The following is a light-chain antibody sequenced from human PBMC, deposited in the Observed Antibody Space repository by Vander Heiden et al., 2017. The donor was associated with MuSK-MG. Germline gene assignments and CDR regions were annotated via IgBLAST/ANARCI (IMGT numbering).Light chain of an antibody. CDR1: QSIYNY. Sequence: DIQMTQSPSSLSASVGDRVMITCRASQSIYNYLDWYQQKPGKPPKLLIYAASSLQSGVPSRFSGSGSGTAFTLTISRLQPEDFATYYCQQRYSTRWTFGQGTKVDI. V-gene: IGKV1-39*01. CDR3: QQRYSTRWT. J-gene: IGKJ1*01. CDR2: AAS.